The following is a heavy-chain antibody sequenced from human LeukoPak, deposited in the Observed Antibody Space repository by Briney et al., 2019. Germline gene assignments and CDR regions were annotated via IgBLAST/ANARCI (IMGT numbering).Heavy chain of an antibody. V-gene: IGHV1-8*02. CDR1: GYTFTGYY. Sequence: ASVKVSCKASGYTFTGYYMHWVRQAPGQGLEWMGWMNPNSGNTGYAQKFQGRVTMTRNTSISTAYMELSSLRSEDTAVYYCARGIHSSSWYNLHFDYWGQGTLVTVSS. D-gene: IGHD6-13*01. CDR3: ARGIHSSSWYNLHFDY. J-gene: IGHJ4*02. CDR2: MNPNSGNT.